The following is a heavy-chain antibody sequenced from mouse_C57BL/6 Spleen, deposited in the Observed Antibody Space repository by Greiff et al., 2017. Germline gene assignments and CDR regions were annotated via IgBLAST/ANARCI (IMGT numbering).Heavy chain of an antibody. CDR3: ARKNCGSSYFDY. CDR2: IYPGSGST. D-gene: IGHD1-1*01. CDR1: GYTFTSYW. Sequence: QVQLQQPGAELVKPGASVKMSCKASGYTFTSYWITWVKQRPGQGLAWIGDIYPGSGSTNYNEKFKSKATLTVDTSSSTDYMQLSSLTSEDSAVYDCARKNCGSSYFDYWGQGTTLTVSS. J-gene: IGHJ2*01. V-gene: IGHV1-55*01.